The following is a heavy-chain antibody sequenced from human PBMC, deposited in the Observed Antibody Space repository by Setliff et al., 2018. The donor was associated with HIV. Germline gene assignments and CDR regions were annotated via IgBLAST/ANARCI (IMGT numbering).Heavy chain of an antibody. Sequence: SGPTLVNPTQTLALTCAFSGFSLSTSGVGVGWIRQPPGKALEWLGTIYWDDDRRYTPSLNSRLTITKGPSRDQVVLTLTDMDPADTGTYFCAHRAGSSWSRFYFDYWGQGALVTVSS. CDR3: AHRAGSSWSRFYFDY. CDR2: IYWDDDR. CDR1: GFSLSTSGVG. V-gene: IGHV2-5*02. J-gene: IGHJ4*02. D-gene: IGHD6-13*01.